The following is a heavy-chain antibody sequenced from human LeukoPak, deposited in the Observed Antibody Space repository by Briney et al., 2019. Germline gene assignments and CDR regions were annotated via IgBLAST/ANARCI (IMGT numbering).Heavy chain of an antibody. CDR2: IIPIFGTA. J-gene: IGHJ4*02. D-gene: IGHD1-26*01. CDR1: GGTFSIYA. V-gene: IGHV1-69*01. Sequence: GSSVNVSCKASGGTFSIYAISWVRQAPGQGLEWMGGIIPIFGTANYAQKFQGRVTITADESTSTAYMELSSLRSEDTAVYYCARPSGGSYYRGFDYWGQGTLVTVSS. CDR3: ARPSGGSYYRGFDY.